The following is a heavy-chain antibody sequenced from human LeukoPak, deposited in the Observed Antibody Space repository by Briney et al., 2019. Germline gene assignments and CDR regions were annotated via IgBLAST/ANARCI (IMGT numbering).Heavy chain of an antibody. CDR3: ARDRVVAGTVDY. V-gene: IGHV3-23*01. CDR2: VSGSGDST. CDR1: GFTFSSYA. J-gene: IGHJ4*02. Sequence: GGSLRLSCAASGFTFSSYAMRWVRQAPGKGLEWVSVVSGSGDSTYYADSVKGRFTISRDNSKNTLYLQMNSLRAEDTAVYYCARDRVVAGTVDYWGQGTLVTVSS. D-gene: IGHD6-19*01.